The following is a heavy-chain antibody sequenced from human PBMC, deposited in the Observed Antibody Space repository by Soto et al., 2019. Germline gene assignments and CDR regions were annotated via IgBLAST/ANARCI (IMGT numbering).Heavy chain of an antibody. CDR3: ARDRRVPCLGSNYWYYYYYYMDV. Sequence: EVQLVESGGGLVQPGGSLRLSCAASGFTVSSNYMSWVRQAPGKGLEWVSVIYSGGSTYYADSVKGRFTISRDNSKNTLYLQMNSLRAEDTSVYYCARDRRVPCLGSNYWYYYYYYMDVWGKGTTVTVSS. CDR1: GFTVSSNY. CDR2: IYSGGST. D-gene: IGHD4-4*01. J-gene: IGHJ6*03. V-gene: IGHV3-66*01.